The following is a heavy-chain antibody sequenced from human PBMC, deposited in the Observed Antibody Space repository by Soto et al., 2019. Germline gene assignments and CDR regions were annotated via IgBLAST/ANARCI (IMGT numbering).Heavy chain of an antibody. CDR2: ISKSSSLT. J-gene: IGHJ4*02. CDR3: VRGDDRVD. V-gene: IGHV3-21*01. D-gene: IGHD1-1*01. CDR1: GFSFSSYT. Sequence: KTGGSLRLSCVGSGFSFSSYTMTWVRQAPGMGLEYLASISKSSSLTFYADSVRGRFIISRDNARDSLFLQMYSLRAEDTAVYYCVRGDDRVDWGQGTLVTVSS.